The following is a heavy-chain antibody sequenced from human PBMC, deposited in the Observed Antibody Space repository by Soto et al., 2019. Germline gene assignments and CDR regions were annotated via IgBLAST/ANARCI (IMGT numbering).Heavy chain of an antibody. J-gene: IGHJ6*02. CDR2: MCYSGST. CDR3: ATSQEATTVVTRDYYYYGMDV. V-gene: IGHV4-30-4*01. Sequence: PSETLSLTCTVSFGSISSGDYYWSWIRQPPGNGLEWIGYMCYSGSTYYNPSRKSRVTISVNTSKNQFSLKLSSVTAADTAVYYCATSQEATTVVTRDYYYYGMDVWGQGTTVTVSS. CDR1: FGSISSGDYY. D-gene: IGHD4-17*01.